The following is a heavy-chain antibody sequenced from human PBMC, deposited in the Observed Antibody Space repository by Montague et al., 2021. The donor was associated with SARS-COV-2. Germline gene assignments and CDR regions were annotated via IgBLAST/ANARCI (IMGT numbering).Heavy chain of an antibody. CDR3: ARDPNWGAH. J-gene: IGHJ4*02. Sequence: ALRLSGAASGFSFSPFWMTWVRQAPGKGLEWVASLKPDGSDQYYLESWKGLFTISRDNARNSLYLQLNNLRAEDTAVYYCARDPNWGAHWGQGNLVTVSS. CDR1: GFSFSPFW. D-gene: IGHD7-27*01. V-gene: IGHV3-7*05. CDR2: LKPDGSDQ.